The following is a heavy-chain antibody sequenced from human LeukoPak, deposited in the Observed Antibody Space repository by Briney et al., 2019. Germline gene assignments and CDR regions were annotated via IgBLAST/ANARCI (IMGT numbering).Heavy chain of an antibody. D-gene: IGHD5-12*01. CDR1: GFTFSSYS. CDR3: ARKYGGYADY. CDR2: ISAGSSSV. J-gene: IGHJ4*02. Sequence: GGSLKLSCAASGFTFSSYSMTWVRQAPGKGLEWVSHISAGSSSVYYADSVKGRFTISRDNGKNSLYLQMNSLRGEDTAVYYCARKYGGYADYWGQGTLVTVSS. V-gene: IGHV3-48*01.